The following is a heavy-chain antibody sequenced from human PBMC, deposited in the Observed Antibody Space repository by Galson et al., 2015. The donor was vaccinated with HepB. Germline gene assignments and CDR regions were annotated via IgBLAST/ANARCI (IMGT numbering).Heavy chain of an antibody. D-gene: IGHD5-18*01. CDR2: INPSGGST. CDR1: GYTFTSYY. CDR3: ARGGQLNYYYYGMDV. J-gene: IGHJ6*02. Sequence: CKASGYTFTSYYMHWVRQAPGQGLEWMGIINPSGGSTSYAQKFQGRVTMTRDTSTSTVYMELSSLRSEDTAVYYCARGGQLNYYYYGMDVWGQGTTVTVSS. V-gene: IGHV1-46*03.